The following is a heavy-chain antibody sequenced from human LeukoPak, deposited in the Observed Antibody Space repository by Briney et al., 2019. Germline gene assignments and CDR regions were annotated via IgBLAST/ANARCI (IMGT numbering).Heavy chain of an antibody. CDR1: GGSFSGYY. V-gene: IGHV4-34*01. D-gene: IGHD2-15*01. Sequence: SETLSLTCAVYGGSFSGYYWSWIRQPPGKGLEWIGEINHSGSTNYNPSLKSRVTISVDTSKNQFSLKLSSVTAADTAVYYCASGLYCSGGSCYSGVYYYYYGMDVWDQGTTVTVSS. CDR2: INHSGST. J-gene: IGHJ6*02. CDR3: ASGLYCSGGSCYSGVYYYYYGMDV.